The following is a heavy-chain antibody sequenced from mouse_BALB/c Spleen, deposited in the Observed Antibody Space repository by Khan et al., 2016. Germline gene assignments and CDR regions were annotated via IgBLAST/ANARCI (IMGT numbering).Heavy chain of an antibody. Sequence: QVQLQQSGAGLVKPGASVKLSCKASGYTFTEYIIHWVKQRPGQGLEWIGWFYPGSGSIKYNEKFKDKATLTADKSSSTVYMELSRLTSEDSAVYYCEKHDKGYDMDYWGQGTSVTGAS. CDR3: EKHDKGYDMDY. V-gene: IGHV1-62-2*01. J-gene: IGHJ4*01. D-gene: IGHD1-3*01. CDR1: GYTFTEYI. CDR2: FYPGSGSI.